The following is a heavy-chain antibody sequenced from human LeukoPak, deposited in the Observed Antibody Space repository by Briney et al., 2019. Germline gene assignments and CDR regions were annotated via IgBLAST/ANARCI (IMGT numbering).Heavy chain of an antibody. CDR3: ARPRAAGYPNDAFDI. Sequence: GASVKVSCKASGYTFTGYYMHWVRQAPGQGLEWMGWISTYNGNPNYAQNLQARVTMTTDTSTSTAYMELRSLRSDDTAVYYCARPRAAGYPNDAFDIWGQGTMVTVSS. V-gene: IGHV1-18*04. CDR1: GYTFTGYY. D-gene: IGHD6-13*01. J-gene: IGHJ3*02. CDR2: ISTYNGNP.